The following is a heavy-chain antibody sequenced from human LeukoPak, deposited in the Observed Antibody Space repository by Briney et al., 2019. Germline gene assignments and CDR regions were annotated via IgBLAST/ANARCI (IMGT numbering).Heavy chain of an antibody. V-gene: IGHV3-23*01. CDR3: AKAPYYYDSSGYYDH. Sequence: PGRSLRLSCAASGFTFSSFGIHWVRQAPGKGLEWVSAISGSGGSTYYADSVKGRFTISRDNSKNTLYLQMNSLRAEDTAVYYCAKAPYYYDSSGYYDHWGQGTLVTVSS. D-gene: IGHD3-22*01. J-gene: IGHJ5*02. CDR1: GFTFSSFG. CDR2: ISGSGGST.